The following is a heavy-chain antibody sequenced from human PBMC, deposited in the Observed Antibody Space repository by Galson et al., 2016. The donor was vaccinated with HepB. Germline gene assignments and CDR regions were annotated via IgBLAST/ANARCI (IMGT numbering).Heavy chain of an antibody. CDR1: GGSLSGYY. D-gene: IGHD4-17*01. CDR2: IYISGDT. Sequence: SETLSLTCTMSGGSLSGYYWSWIRQPAGKAPEWIGRIYISGDTYYNPSLKGRVAMSLDTSKYPFSLSLRSVTAADTSVYYCATGPYSTVTPFASFGPWGQGTVVTFSS. CDR3: ATGPYSTVTPFASFGP. V-gene: IGHV4-4*07. J-gene: IGHJ5*02.